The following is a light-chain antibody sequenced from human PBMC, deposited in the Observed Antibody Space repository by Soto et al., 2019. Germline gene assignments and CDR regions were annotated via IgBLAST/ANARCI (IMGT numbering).Light chain of an antibody. V-gene: IGKV1-39*01. Sequence: DIQMTQSPSSLSAAAGDRITITCRASESISRHLNWYQQKPGQAPKLLIYAASTLQSGVPSRFSGSGSGTEFTLTITSLEPDDFATYYCQQSYSSPHFGPGTTVD. J-gene: IGKJ3*01. CDR1: ESISRH. CDR2: AAS. CDR3: QQSYSSPH.